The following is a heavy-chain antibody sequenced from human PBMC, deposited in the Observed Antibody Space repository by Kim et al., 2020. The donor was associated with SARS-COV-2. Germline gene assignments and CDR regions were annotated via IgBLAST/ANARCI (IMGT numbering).Heavy chain of an antibody. D-gene: IGHD2-8*01. V-gene: IGHV3-64D*09. CDR3: VKDRVGMLYYFDY. CDR2: ISSNGGTI. Sequence: GGSLRLSCSASGFTFSSYDMHWVRQAPGKGLEYVSAISSNGGTIYYADSVEGRFTISRDNSKNTLYLQMSSLRAEDTAVYYCVKDRVGMLYYFDYWGQGTLLTVSS. CDR1: GFTFSSYD. J-gene: IGHJ4*02.